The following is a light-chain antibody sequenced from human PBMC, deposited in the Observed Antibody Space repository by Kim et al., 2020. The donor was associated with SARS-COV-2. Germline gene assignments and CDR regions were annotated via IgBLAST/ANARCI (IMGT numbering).Light chain of an antibody. CDR1: SLRSYY. J-gene: IGLJ2*01. CDR3: NSRDSSGNVV. Sequence: VALGQTVRITCQGDSLRSYYASWYQQKSGQAPLLVIYGKNNRPSGTPARFSGSTSGNTASLTITGAQAEDEADYYCNSRDSSGNVVFGGGTQLTVL. V-gene: IGLV3-19*01. CDR2: GKN.